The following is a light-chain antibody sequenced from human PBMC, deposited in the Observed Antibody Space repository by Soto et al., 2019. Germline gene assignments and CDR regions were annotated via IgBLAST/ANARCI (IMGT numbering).Light chain of an antibody. Sequence: DIQMTQSPSSLSASVGDRVTITCRARQTITNYLNWYQQKPGKDPKLLIYAASILQSGVPPSFSGSGSGADCTLTISSLQPEDVATDYCQQTYKAAYTFGQGTKLAIK. CDR2: AAS. CDR1: QTITNY. CDR3: QQTYKAAYT. J-gene: IGKJ2*01. V-gene: IGKV1-39*01.